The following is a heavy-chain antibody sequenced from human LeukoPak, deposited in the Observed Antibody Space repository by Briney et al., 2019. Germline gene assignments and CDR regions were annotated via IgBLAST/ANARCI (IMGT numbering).Heavy chain of an antibody. D-gene: IGHD3-16*01. J-gene: IGHJ6*03. V-gene: IGHV3-7*01. CDR3: ARVMSASVWRSYGSYDYYYYMDI. CDR2: INQDGSEK. Sequence: GGSLRLSCAASGSTFDAYGMSWVRQAPGKGLEWVAKINQDGSEKYSVDSMKGRITISRDNAKNSLYLEMNSLRVEDTAVFYCARVMSASVWRSYGSYDYYYYMDIWGRGTTVTVSS. CDR1: GSTFDAYG.